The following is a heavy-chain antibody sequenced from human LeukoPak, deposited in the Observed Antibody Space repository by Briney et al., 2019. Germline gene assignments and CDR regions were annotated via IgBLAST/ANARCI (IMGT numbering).Heavy chain of an antibody. V-gene: IGHV3-9*01. CDR2: ISWNSGSI. D-gene: IGHD3-22*01. CDR3: AGTLGTDSSGYYADY. CDR1: GFTFDDYA. J-gene: IGHJ4*02. Sequence: GGSLRLSCAASGFTFDDYAMHWVRQAPGTGLEWVSGISWNSGSIGYADSVKGRFTISRDNAKNSLYLQMNSLRAEDTAVYYCAGTLGTDSSGYYADYWGQGTLVTVSS.